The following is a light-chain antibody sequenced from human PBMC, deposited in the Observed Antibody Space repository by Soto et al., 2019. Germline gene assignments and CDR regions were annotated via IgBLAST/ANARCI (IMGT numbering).Light chain of an antibody. Sequence: QSVLTQPPSVSGAPGQRVTISCTGSSSNIWAGYDVHWYQQLPGTAPKLLLYGNSNRPSGVPDRFSGSKSGTSASLAITGLQAEDESDYYCQSYDSSLSGSMVFGGGTKLTVL. J-gene: IGLJ2*01. CDR2: GNS. CDR1: SSNIWAGYD. CDR3: QSYDSSLSGSMV. V-gene: IGLV1-40*01.